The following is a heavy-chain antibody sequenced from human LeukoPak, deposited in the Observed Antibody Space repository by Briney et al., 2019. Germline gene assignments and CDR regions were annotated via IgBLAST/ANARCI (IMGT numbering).Heavy chain of an antibody. Sequence: PGRSLRLSCAASGFTFSSYGMHWFRQAPGKGLEWVAVIWYDGSNKYYADSVKGRFTISRDNSKNTLYLQMNSLRAEDTAVYYCARDDEESFWSGYSYYYGMDVWGQGTTVTVSS. J-gene: IGHJ6*02. CDR3: ARDDEESFWSGYSYYYGMDV. V-gene: IGHV3-33*01. CDR1: GFTFSSYG. D-gene: IGHD3-3*01. CDR2: IWYDGSNK.